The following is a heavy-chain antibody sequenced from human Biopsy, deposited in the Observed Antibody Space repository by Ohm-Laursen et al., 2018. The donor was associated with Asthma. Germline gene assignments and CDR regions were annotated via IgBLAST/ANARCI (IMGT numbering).Heavy chain of an antibody. CDR3: ARKAGSCISRTCYSLDF. CDR1: GGTLNTYV. Sequence: VSSVKVSCNSLGGTLNTYVIGWVRQAPGQGLEWMGGINSVFGTTTYPQKFQDRVTITADDSTSTVYMELSSLRSEDTAVYYCARKAGSCISRTCYSLDFWGQGTLVTVSS. D-gene: IGHD2-2*01. CDR2: INSVFGTT. V-gene: IGHV1-69*01. J-gene: IGHJ4*02.